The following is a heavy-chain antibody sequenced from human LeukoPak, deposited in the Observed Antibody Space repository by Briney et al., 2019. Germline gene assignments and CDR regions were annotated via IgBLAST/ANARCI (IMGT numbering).Heavy chain of an antibody. Sequence: GGSLRLSCAASGFTFSITWVHWVRQPPGKGLVWVARITSDGSSTTYAESVKGRFTISRDNAKNTLYLQMNSLRAEDTAVYYCARDWYHAIDYWGQGTLVTVSS. D-gene: IGHD2-2*01. CDR1: GFTFSITW. CDR3: ARDWYHAIDY. CDR2: ITSDGSST. V-gene: IGHV3-74*03. J-gene: IGHJ4*02.